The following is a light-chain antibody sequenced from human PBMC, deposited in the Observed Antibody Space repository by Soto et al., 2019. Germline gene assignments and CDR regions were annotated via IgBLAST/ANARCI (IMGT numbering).Light chain of an antibody. CDR2: EVS. V-gene: IGLV2-14*01. Sequence: QSALTQPASVSGSPGQSITISCTGTSSDVGGYNYVSWYQQHPGKAPKLMIHEVSNRPSGVSSRVSGSKSGNTASLTISELQAEDEAEYYCSSYTSNTTPVVFGGGTKLTVL. CDR3: SSYTSNTTPVV. J-gene: IGLJ2*01. CDR1: SSDVGGYNY.